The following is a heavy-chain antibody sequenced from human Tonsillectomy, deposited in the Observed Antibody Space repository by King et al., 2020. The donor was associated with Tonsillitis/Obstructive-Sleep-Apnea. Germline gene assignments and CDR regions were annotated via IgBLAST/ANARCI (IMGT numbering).Heavy chain of an antibody. CDR3: ARFLSAGGAPPQITTASGFDP. Sequence: VQLPQWGAGLLKPSETLSLTCAVYGGSFSGYYWSWLRQPPGKGLEWIGEINHSGSTNYNPSLKSRVTISVDTSKNQFSLKLSSVTAADTAVYYCARFLSAGGAPPQITTASGFDPWGQGTLVTVSS. CDR2: INHSGST. J-gene: IGHJ5*02. CDR1: GGSFSGYY. V-gene: IGHV4-34*01. D-gene: IGHD3-22*01.